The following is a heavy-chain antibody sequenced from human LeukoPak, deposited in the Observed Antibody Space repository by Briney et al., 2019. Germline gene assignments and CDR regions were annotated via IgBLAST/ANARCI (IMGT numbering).Heavy chain of an antibody. J-gene: IGHJ4*02. CDR2: FDPEDGET. D-gene: IGHD6-25*01. CDR3: ATSFQSGYPSGY. Sequence: GASVKVSCKVSGYTLTELSMHWVRQAPGKGLEWMGGFDPEDGETIYAQKFQGRVTMTEDTSTDTAYMELSSLRSEDMAVYYCATSFQSGYPSGYWGQGTLVTVSS. V-gene: IGHV1-24*01. CDR1: GYTLTELS.